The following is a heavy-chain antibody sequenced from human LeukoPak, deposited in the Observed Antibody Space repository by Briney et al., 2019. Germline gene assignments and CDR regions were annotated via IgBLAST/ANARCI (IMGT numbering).Heavy chain of an antibody. CDR3: ARISGTSSYYFMDV. V-gene: IGHV4-30-2*01. D-gene: IGHD1-26*01. J-gene: IGHJ6*03. CDR2: IFHSGST. Sequence: SQTLSLTCTVSGDSFSSSGSSWTWIRQPPGKDLEWIGYIFHSGSTHYNPSLKSRVTISLDRSKNHFSLRLNQVTAADTAVYYCARISGTSSYYFMDVWGKGTTVIVSS. CDR1: GDSFSSSGSS.